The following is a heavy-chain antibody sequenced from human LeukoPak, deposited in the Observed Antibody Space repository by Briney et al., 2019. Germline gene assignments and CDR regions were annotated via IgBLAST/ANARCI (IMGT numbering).Heavy chain of an antibody. Sequence: VKVSCKASRYTFTSYGISWVRPAPGQGVEWMGWINTYNGNKNYAQKLQGRVTMTTHTSTSTAYMELRSLRHDDTAVYYSARGSPNGYGDYAPLDWGQGTLVTVSS. CDR2: INTYNGNK. D-gene: IGHD4-17*01. J-gene: IGHJ4*02. CDR1: RYTFTSYG. CDR3: ARGSPNGYGDYAPLD. V-gene: IGHV1-18*01.